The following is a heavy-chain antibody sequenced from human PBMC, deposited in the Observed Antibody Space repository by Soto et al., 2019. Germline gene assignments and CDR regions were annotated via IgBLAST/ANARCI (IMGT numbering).Heavy chain of an antibody. J-gene: IGHJ5*01. Sequence: VESLKISCEASGYMFPIYHISWVRQMPGKGLEWVGKIDPSDSRTMYRPSSRSRITISVDKSINTAYLEWGRLKASDTAMYYCARHESNGDFDCSGKGSQATVSS. CDR1: GYMFPIYH. D-gene: IGHD2-8*01. V-gene: IGHV5-10-1*01. CDR3: ARHESNGDFDC. CDR2: IDPSDSRT.